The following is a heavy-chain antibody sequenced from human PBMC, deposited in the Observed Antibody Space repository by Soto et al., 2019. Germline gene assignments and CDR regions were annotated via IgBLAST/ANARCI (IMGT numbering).Heavy chain of an antibody. CDR3: AKSYSSNWYDYFDY. CDR1: EFTFSTYA. J-gene: IGHJ4*02. D-gene: IGHD6-13*01. V-gene: IGHV3-23*01. Sequence: ELQLLESGGGLVQPGGSLRLSCAASEFTFSTYAMSGVLQATGKGLEWVSAISGSGDTTYYADSVKGRFTISRDTSKNTHFLQMNSMRSEDTALDYCAKSYSSNWYDYFDYWCQGTLVSV. CDR2: ISGSGDTT.